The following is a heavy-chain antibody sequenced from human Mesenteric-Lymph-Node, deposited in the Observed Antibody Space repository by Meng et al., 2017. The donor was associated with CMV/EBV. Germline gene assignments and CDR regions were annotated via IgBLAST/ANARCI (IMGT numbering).Heavy chain of an antibody. CDR1: GSSIINISYY. CDR3: ARRGNYDSDYSEY. Sequence: QWSGPVLVNPADPLPSSCIVPGSSIINISYYWTWIRQPPGKGLEWIGSVHHSGTTYYNPSLKGRLTISVDTSANLFSLRLTTVTAADTATYYCARRGNYDSDYSEYWGQGTLVTVSS. CDR2: VHHSGTT. V-gene: IGHV4-39*01. D-gene: IGHD3-22*01. J-gene: IGHJ4*02.